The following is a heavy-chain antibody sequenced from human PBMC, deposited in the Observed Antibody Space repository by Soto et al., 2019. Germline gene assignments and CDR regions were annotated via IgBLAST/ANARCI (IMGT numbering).Heavy chain of an antibody. D-gene: IGHD2-15*01. V-gene: IGHV4-30-4*01. CDR2: FYHSGSS. J-gene: IGHJ6*02. Sequence: QVQLQESGPGLVKPSQTLSLTCTVSGGSISSGNYYWNWIRQPPGRGLEWIGYFYHSGSSSYNPSLRSRLSISGDKSKNQLFLRLTSVTAADTAVYYCARMSGGKSSCYRLDVWGQGTPVTVSS. CDR3: ARMSGGKSSCYRLDV. CDR1: GGSISSGNYY.